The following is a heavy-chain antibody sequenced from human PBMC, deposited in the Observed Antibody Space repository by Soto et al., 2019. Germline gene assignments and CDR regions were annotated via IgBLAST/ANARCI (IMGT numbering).Heavy chain of an antibody. V-gene: IGHV3-30*18. Sequence: QVQLVESGGGVVQPGESLRLSCAASEFTFSSYAMHWVRQAPGKGLEWVAVVSNDGSNKYYADSVKGRFTISRDNSKNTLNLQMNSLRGEDTAVYYCAKDQSTNSRSYHALDVWGQGTTVTVSS. CDR2: VSNDGSNK. CDR1: EFTFSSYA. D-gene: IGHD2-8*01. CDR3: AKDQSTNSRSYHALDV. J-gene: IGHJ6*02.